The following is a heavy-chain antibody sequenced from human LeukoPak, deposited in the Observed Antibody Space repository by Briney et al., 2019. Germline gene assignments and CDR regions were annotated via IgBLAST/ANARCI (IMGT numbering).Heavy chain of an antibody. V-gene: IGHV3-30-3*01. CDR3: ARGILGYCSSTSCYNWFDP. D-gene: IGHD2-2*01. CDR2: ISYDGSNK. J-gene: IGHJ5*02. CDR1: GFTFSSYA. Sequence: GGSLRLSCAASGFTFSSYAMHWVRQAPGKGLEWVAVISYDGSNKYYADSVKGRFTISRDNSKNTLYLQMNSLRAEDTAVYYCARGILGYCSSTSCYNWFDPWGQGTLVTVSS.